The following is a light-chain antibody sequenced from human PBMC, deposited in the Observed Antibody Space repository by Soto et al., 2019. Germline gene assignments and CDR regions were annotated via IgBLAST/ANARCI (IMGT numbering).Light chain of an antibody. CDR3: QRYNSAPPLS. CDR2: AAS. V-gene: IGKV1-27*01. J-gene: IGKJ4*01. CDR1: QGISDY. Sequence: DIQLTQSPSSLSASVGDRVTITCRASQGISDYLAWYQQKPGKAPKLLIYAASTLHSGVPSRFSGSGSGTDFTLTISSLQPEDVASYYCQRYNSAPPLSFGGGTKVEIK.